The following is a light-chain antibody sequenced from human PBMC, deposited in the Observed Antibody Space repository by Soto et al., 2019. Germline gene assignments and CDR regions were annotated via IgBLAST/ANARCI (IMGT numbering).Light chain of an antibody. CDR3: QQYNSYSWT. Sequence: DIQMTQSPSTLSASVGDRVNITCRASQSISSWLAWYQQKPGKAPKLLIYDSSSLESGVPSRFSGSGSGTEFTRTISSLQPDDFATYYCQQYNSYSWTFGQVTKVEI. CDR2: DSS. J-gene: IGKJ1*01. CDR1: QSISSW. V-gene: IGKV1-5*01.